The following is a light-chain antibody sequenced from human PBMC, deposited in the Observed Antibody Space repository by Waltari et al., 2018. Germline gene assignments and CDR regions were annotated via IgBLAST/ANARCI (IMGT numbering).Light chain of an antibody. V-gene: IGLV2-14*03. CDR2: DVS. CDR1: SSDVGGYNY. Sequence: QSALTQPASVSGSPGQSITISCTGTSSDVGGYNYVSWYQQHPGKAPKLMIYDVSNRPSGVSNRLSWSKSGNTASLAISGLQAEDGADYYCSSYTSSSTRVFGTGTKGTVL. J-gene: IGLJ1*01. CDR3: SSYTSSSTRV.